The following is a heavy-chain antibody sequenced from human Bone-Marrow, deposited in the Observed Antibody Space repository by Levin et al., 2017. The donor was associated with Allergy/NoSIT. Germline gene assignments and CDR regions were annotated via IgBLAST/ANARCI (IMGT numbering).Heavy chain of an antibody. CDR2: IYSFGST. Sequence: GESLKISCAVSGFTVSNNYMSWVRQASGKGLEWVSVIYSFGSTEYTESVKGRFTISRDNSKNTLYLQMNSLRAEDTAVYYCVGGPNHRRYWGQGTLVTVSS. CDR3: VGGPNHRRY. V-gene: IGHV3-53*01. CDR1: GFTVSNNY. J-gene: IGHJ4*02. D-gene: IGHD4/OR15-4a*01.